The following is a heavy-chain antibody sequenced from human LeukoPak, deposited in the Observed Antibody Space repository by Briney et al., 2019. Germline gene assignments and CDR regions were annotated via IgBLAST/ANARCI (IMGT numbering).Heavy chain of an antibody. CDR3: ARYGGLYYYGSGRQGPTFDY. CDR1: GGSISSSSYS. V-gene: IGHV4-39*07. Sequence: PSETLSLTCTVSGGSISSSSYSWGWIRQPPGKGLEWIGSVYYSGSTYYNPSLKSRVTISVDTSKNQFSLKLSSVTAADTAVYYCARYGGLYYYGSGRQGPTFDYWGQGTLVTVSS. CDR2: VYYSGST. D-gene: IGHD3-10*01. J-gene: IGHJ4*02.